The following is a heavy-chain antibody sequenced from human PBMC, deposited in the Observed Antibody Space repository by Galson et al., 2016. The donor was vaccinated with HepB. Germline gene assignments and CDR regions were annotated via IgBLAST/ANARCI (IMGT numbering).Heavy chain of an antibody. CDR3: ARQVNRSQSKSAAGTPWFDP. CDR2: IYYSGST. V-gene: IGHV4-39*01. Sequence: ETLSLTCDVSGDSISRTSYFWGWIRQPPGKGLEWIGTIYYSGSTYYTPSLESRVTMSVDTSKNQFSLNLKSVTASDTAIYYCARQVNRSQSKSAAGTPWFDPWGQGTLVTVSS. J-gene: IGHJ5*02. D-gene: IGHD6-13*01. CDR1: GDSISRTSYF.